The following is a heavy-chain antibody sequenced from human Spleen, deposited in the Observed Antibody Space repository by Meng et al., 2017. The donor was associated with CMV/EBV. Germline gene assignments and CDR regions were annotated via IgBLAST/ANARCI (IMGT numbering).Heavy chain of an antibody. CDR1: GFAFSSYW. CDR2: IGIDDRT. J-gene: IGHJ4*02. V-gene: IGHV3-74*01. CDR3: ARTKFQLLSS. D-gene: IGHD2-2*01. Sequence: LSCAASGFAFSSYWMHWVRQAPGKGLVWFSRIGIDDRTDYADSVKGRFTISRDNAKNTLYLHMNSLRVEDTAVYYCARTKFQLLSSWGQGALVTVSS.